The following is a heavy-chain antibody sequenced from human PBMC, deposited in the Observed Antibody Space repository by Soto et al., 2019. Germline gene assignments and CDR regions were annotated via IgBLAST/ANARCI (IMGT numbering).Heavy chain of an antibody. D-gene: IGHD6-6*01. CDR1: GGSISSSKW. Sequence: QMQLQESGPGLVKPSGTLSLTCGVSGGSISSSKWWTWVRQPPGKGPEWIGEIYHSGSTNSNPSLTSRVPLSIDKSNNQFSLTLHTVTAADTAVYYCACQDYRSSTDASFLVNGYCDLWGRCTLVTVSS. J-gene: IGHJ2*01. CDR3: ACQDYRSSTDASFLVNGYCDL. V-gene: IGHV4-4*02. CDR2: IYHSGST.